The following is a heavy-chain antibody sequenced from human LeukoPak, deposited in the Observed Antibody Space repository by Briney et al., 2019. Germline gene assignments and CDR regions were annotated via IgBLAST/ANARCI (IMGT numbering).Heavy chain of an antibody. J-gene: IGHJ5*02. V-gene: IGHV3-48*03. CDR1: GFTFSSYE. CDR3: TRDRFYVWFDP. D-gene: IGHD3-16*01. Sequence: PGGSLRLSCAASGFTFSSYEMNWVRQAPGKGLEWVSYISSSGSTTYYADSVKGRFTISRDNAKNSLYLQMNSLKTEDTAVYYCTRDRFYVWFDPWGQGTLVTVPS. CDR2: ISSSGSTT.